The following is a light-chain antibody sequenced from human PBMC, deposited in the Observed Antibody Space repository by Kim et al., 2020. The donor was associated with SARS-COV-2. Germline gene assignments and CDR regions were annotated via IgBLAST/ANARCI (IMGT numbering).Light chain of an antibody. Sequence: SASVGASSTINCRASQDIRNHLAWFQQKPGKAPKSLNYDASTLQSGVPSKFSGRNSGTEFTLTINSLQPEDFATYYCQQYHSNPPTFGQGTKLEI. CDR2: DAS. J-gene: IGKJ1*01. CDR3: QQYHSNPPT. V-gene: IGKV1-16*02. CDR1: QDIRNH.